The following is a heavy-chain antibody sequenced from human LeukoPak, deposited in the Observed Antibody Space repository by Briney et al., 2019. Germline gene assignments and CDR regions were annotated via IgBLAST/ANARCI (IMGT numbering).Heavy chain of an antibody. V-gene: IGHV1-2*02. J-gene: IGHJ3*02. CDR2: INPNSGGT. D-gene: IGHD4-23*01. Sequence: GASVKVSCMPCGYTFTGYYMHWVRQAPGQGLEWMGWINPNSGGTNYAQKFQGRVTMTRDTSISTAYMELSRLRSDDTAVYYCARAYGGNSVDAFDIWGQGTMVTVSS. CDR3: ARAYGGNSVDAFDI. CDR1: GYTFTGYY.